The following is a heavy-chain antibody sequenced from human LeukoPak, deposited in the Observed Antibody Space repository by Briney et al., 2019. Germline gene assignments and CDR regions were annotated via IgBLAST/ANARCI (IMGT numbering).Heavy chain of an antibody. CDR3: AKGGGREALTIFGVVRGNYFDY. J-gene: IGHJ4*02. CDR1: GFTFSSYA. V-gene: IGHV3-23*01. D-gene: IGHD3-3*01. CDR2: ISGSGGST. Sequence: GGSLRLSCAASGFTFSSYAMSWVRQAPGKGLEWVSAISGSGGSTYYADSVKGRFTISRDNSKNTLYLQMNSLRAEDTAVYYCAKGGGREALTIFGVVRGNYFDYWGQGTLVTVSS.